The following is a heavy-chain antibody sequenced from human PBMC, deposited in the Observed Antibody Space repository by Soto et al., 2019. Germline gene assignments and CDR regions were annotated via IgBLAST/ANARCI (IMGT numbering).Heavy chain of an antibody. CDR1: GFTFSTYW. J-gene: IGHJ3*02. Sequence: EVQLVESGGGLVQPGGSLRLSCAASGFTFSTYWMSWVRQAPGKGLEWVANIKPDGSQKWYVDSVKGRFTISRDNAKNSLYLHMNSLRAEDTAVYYCARGDYYDSSGPFSDAFDIWGQGTMVTVSS. V-gene: IGHV3-7*04. CDR3: ARGDYYDSSGPFSDAFDI. CDR2: IKPDGSQK. D-gene: IGHD3-22*01.